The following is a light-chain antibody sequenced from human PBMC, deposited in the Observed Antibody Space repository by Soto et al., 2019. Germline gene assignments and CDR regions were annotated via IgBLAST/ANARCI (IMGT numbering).Light chain of an antibody. CDR2: DVS. CDR1: SGDIGDYNY. CDR3: CSNAGNLEV. Sequence: QSVLTQPASVSGSPGQSITISCVGTSGDIGDYNYVSWYQQHPGKVPKVIIYDVSNRPSGVSYRFSGTKSGNTASLTVSGLQAEDEADYYCCSNAGNLEVFGTGTKVTVL. J-gene: IGLJ1*01. V-gene: IGLV2-14*01.